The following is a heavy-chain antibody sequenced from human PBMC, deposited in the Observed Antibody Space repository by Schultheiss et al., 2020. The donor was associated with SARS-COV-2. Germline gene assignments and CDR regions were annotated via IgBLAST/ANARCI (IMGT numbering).Heavy chain of an antibody. CDR2: ISRSGST. CDR3: ARRRSDGNWYLDT. D-gene: IGHD4-23*01. CDR1: GGSFSGYY. V-gene: IGHV4-34*01. J-gene: IGHJ4*02. Sequence: SETLSLTCAVYGGSFSGYYWSWIRQPPGKGLEYIGEISRSGSTNYNPSLMSRVTISVDTSKNQFSLKLTSVTAADTAVYYCARRRSDGNWYLDTWGQGTLVTVSS.